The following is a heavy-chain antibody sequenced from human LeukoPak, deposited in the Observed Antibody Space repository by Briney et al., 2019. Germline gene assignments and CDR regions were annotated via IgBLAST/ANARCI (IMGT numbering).Heavy chain of an antibody. CDR2: INAGNGST. CDR3: ASRYSDSSGYYNWFDP. V-gene: IGHV1-3*01. CDR1: GDTIIRYP. Sequence: GASVKVSCKASGDTIIRYPMHWVRQSPGHRPEWMGWINAGNGSTKNSQKFQGRVTITTDESTSTAYMELSSLRSEDTAVYYCASRYSDSSGYYNWFDPWGQGTLVTVSS. J-gene: IGHJ5*02. D-gene: IGHD3-22*01.